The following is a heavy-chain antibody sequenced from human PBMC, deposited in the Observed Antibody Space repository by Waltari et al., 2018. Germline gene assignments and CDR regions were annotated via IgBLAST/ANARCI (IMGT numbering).Heavy chain of an antibody. J-gene: IGHJ4*02. CDR2: IIPILGIA. CDR1: GGTFSSYT. CDR3: ARVYSSGYYYVDYFDY. V-gene: IGHV1-69*02. Sequence: QVQLVQSGAEVTKPGSSVKVSCKASGGTFSSYTISWVRQAPGQGLEWMGRIIPILGIANYAQKFQGRVTMTRDTSISTAYMELSRLRSDDTAVYYCARVYSSGYYYVDYFDYWGQGTLVTVSS. D-gene: IGHD3-22*01.